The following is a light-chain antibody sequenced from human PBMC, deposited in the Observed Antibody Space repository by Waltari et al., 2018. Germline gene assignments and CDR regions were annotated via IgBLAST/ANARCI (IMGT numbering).Light chain of an antibody. CDR1: QSIGRY. Sequence: EIMLTQPPGTLSLSPGERATLSCRASQSIGRYLVWYQQKPGQAPRLLMYEASRRATGIPDRFSGSGSGTDFSLTISRLEPEDFAVYYCQNHERLPATFGQGTKLEIK. CDR3: QNHERLPAT. CDR2: EAS. V-gene: IGKV3-20*01. J-gene: IGKJ1*01.